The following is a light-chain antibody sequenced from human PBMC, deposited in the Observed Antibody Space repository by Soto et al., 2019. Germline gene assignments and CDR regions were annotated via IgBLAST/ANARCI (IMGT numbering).Light chain of an antibody. Sequence: IQLTQSPSSLSASVGDTDTITRRASQGIRNYLAWYQQKPGKAPNLLIYLASTLQGGVTARFSGSGSGTDFSLTISSLQPEDVATYYCQYLNSCTLTFGGGTKVELK. V-gene: IGKV1-9*01. CDR3: QYLNSCTLT. CDR1: QGIRNY. J-gene: IGKJ4*01. CDR2: LAS.